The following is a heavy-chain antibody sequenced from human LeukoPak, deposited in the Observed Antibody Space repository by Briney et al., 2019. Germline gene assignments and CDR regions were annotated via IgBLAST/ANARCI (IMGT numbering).Heavy chain of an antibody. D-gene: IGHD1-26*01. CDR1: GFTFSNYW. V-gene: IGHV3-7*01. CDR2: IKQDGSEK. J-gene: IGHJ5*02. CDR3: ARDGGGSQQSNWFDP. Sequence: PGGSLRLSCAASGFTFSNYWMSWVRQAPGKGLEWVANIKQDGSEKYYVDSVKGRFTISRDNAKNSVYLQMNSLRAEDTAVYYCARDGGGSQQSNWFDPWGQGTLVTVSS.